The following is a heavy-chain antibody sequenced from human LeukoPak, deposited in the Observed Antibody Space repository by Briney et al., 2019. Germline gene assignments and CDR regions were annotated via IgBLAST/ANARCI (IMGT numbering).Heavy chain of an antibody. CDR3: ARNKKGDRYTYGHDY. D-gene: IGHD5-18*01. J-gene: IGHJ4*02. V-gene: IGHV3-20*04. CDR2: INWNGGST. CDR1: GFTFDDYG. Sequence: GGSLRLSCAASGFTFDDYGMSWVRQAPGKGLEWVSGINWNGGSTGYADSVKGRFTISRDNAKNSLYLQMNSLRAEDTAVYYCARNKKGDRYTYGHDYWGQGTLVTVSS.